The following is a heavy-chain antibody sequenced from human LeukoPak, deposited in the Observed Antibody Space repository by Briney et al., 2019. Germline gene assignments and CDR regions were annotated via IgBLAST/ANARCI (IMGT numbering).Heavy chain of an antibody. CDR3: AKVSGRMSTIGSRGGYFDY. CDR2: ISWNSGGI. CDR1: GFIFNDYA. J-gene: IGHJ4*02. V-gene: IGHV3-9*01. D-gene: IGHD5-24*01. Sequence: PGGSLRLSCAASGFIFNDYAMRWVRQAPGKGLEWVSGISWNSGGIGYADSVKGRFTISRDNAKNSLYLQMNSLRAEDTALYYCAKVSGRMSTIGSRGGYFDYWGQGTLVTVSS.